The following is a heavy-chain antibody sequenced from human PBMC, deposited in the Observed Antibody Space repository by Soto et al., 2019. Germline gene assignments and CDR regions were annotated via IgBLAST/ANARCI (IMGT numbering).Heavy chain of an antibody. J-gene: IGHJ6*02. Sequence: LGESLKISCKGSGYIFTNFWIAWVRQMPGKGLEYMGIVFPRDSDTKYSPSFEGQVTISADKSINTAYLQWSSLKASDTAICYCARHQGGMDVWGQGTTVTVSS. CDR1: GYIFTNFW. V-gene: IGHV5-51*01. CDR3: ARHQGGMDV. CDR2: VFPRDSDT.